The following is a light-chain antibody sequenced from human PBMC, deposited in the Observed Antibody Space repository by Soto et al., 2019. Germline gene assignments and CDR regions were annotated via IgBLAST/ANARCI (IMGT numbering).Light chain of an antibody. V-gene: IGKV1-39*01. J-gene: IGKJ2*01. CDR1: QSIATY. CDR2: GAT. Sequence: DLQMTQSPSSLSASVGDRVTITCRASQSIATYLNWYQQKPGKAPNLLIYGATNLHSGAPSRFTGSGSGTDFTLIISSLQPEDFVTYYCQQSYSNPPTFGLGTKLEI. CDR3: QQSYSNPPT.